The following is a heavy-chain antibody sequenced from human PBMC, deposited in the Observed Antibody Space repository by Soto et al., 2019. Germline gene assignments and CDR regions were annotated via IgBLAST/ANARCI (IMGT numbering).Heavy chain of an antibody. D-gene: IGHD2-8*01. J-gene: IGHJ4*02. V-gene: IGHV4-59*01. CDR3: ARAPMVLSRSYFDS. Sequence: SETLSLTCTVSGGSISNFYWSWLRQPPGKGLEWNGYISYSGNTNYNPSLKSRVSISVDTSKNQLSLNLTSVTAADTAVYYCARAPMVLSRSYFDSWGQGTPVTVSS. CDR1: GGSISNFY. CDR2: ISYSGNT.